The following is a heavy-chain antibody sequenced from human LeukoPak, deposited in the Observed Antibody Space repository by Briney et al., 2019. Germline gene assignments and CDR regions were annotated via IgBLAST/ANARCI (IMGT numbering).Heavy chain of an antibody. CDR1: GLTFSSYS. CDR3: ARDSYYYDSSGYYLSAFDI. Sequence: GGSLRLSCAASGLTFSSYSMNWVRQAPGKRLEWVSSISSSSSYIYYADSVKGRFTISRDNAKNSLYLQMNSLRAEDTAVYYCARDSYYYDSSGYYLSAFDIWGQGTMVTVSS. J-gene: IGHJ3*02. V-gene: IGHV3-21*01. CDR2: ISSSSSYI. D-gene: IGHD3-22*01.